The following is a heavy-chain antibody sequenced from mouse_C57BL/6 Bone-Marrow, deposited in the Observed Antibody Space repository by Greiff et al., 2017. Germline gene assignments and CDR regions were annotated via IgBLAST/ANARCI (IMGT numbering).Heavy chain of an antibody. CDR3: ARAIYDGYSFAY. CDR1: GYSITSGYD. D-gene: IGHD2-3*01. Sequence: EVKLMESGPGMVKPSQSLSLTCAVTGYSITSGYDWHWIRHFPGNKLEWMGYISYRGSTNYNPSLKSRISITHDPSKNHFFLKLNSVTTEDTATYYCARAIYDGYSFAYWGQGTLVTVSA. J-gene: IGHJ3*01. V-gene: IGHV3-1*01. CDR2: ISYRGST.